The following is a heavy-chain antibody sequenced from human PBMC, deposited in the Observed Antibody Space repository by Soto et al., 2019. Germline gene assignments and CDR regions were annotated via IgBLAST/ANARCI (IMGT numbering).Heavy chain of an antibody. J-gene: IGHJ3*01. CDR1: VGSISSYY. Sequence: SETMSLTCSVSVGSISSYYWSWIRQPPGKGLEWIGYIYYSGSTNYNPSLKSRVTISVDTSKNQFSLKLSSVTAADTAVYYCAGDRDSSEWAHAVDVCGQGTMVTVS. CDR2: IYYSGST. D-gene: IGHD3-22*01. V-gene: IGHV4-59*01. CDR3: AGDRDSSEWAHAVDV.